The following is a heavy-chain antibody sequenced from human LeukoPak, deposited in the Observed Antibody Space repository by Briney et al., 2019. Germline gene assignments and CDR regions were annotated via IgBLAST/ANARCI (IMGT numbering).Heavy chain of an antibody. D-gene: IGHD6-19*01. Sequence: SETLSLTCAVYGGSFSGYYWSWIRQPPGKGLEWIGEINHSGSTNYNPSLKSRVTISVDTSKNQFSLKLSSVTAADTAVYYCARDFPGIGVAGTRPLDYWGQETLVTVSS. CDR3: ARDFPGIGVAGTRPLDY. CDR1: GGSFSGYY. CDR2: INHSGST. J-gene: IGHJ4*02. V-gene: IGHV4-34*01.